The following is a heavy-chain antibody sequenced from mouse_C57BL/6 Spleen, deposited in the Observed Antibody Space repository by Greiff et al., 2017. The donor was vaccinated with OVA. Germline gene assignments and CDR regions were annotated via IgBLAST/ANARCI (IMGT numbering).Heavy chain of an antibody. CDR3: TTVVAPYYYAMDY. J-gene: IGHJ4*01. V-gene: IGHV1-53*01. CDR1: GYTFTSYW. CDR2: IKPSNGGT. D-gene: IGHD1-1*01. Sequence: QVQLKQPGTELVKPGASVKLSCKASGYTFTSYWMHWVKQRPGQGLEWIGNIKPSNGGTNYNEKFKSKATLTVDKSSSTAYMQLSSLTSEDSAVYYCTTVVAPYYYAMDYWGQGTSVTVSS.